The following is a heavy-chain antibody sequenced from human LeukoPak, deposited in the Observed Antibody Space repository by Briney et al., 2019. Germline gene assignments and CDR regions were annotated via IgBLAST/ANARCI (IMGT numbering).Heavy chain of an antibody. D-gene: IGHD1-14*01. Sequence: SETLSLTCTVSGGSISGYYWSWIRQPPGKGLEWVGHISYTGSTNYNPSLKSRITISVDTSKNQFSLKLTSVTATDTAVYYCARDVRTTEAFEIWGHGTMVTVSS. J-gene: IGHJ3*02. CDR1: GGSISGYY. CDR3: ARDVRTTEAFEI. CDR2: ISYTGST. V-gene: IGHV4-59*01.